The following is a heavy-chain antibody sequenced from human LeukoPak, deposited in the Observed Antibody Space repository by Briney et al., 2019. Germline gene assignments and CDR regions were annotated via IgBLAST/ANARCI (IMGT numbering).Heavy chain of an antibody. J-gene: IGHJ4*02. CDR3: ARGHYDVLAASYKWTPDY. D-gene: IGHD3-9*01. CDR1: GFTFNTFN. Sequence: EGSLRLSCAASGFTFNTFNMNWVRQAPGKGLEWVSSITSGGDYIYYADSVKGRFTTSRDNAKNSLSLQLNSLRVEDTAVYYCARGHYDVLAASYKWTPDYWGQGTLVTVSS. V-gene: IGHV3-21*01. CDR2: ITSGGDYI.